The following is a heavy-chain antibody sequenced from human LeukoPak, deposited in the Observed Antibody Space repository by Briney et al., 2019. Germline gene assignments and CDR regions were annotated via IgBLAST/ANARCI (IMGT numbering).Heavy chain of an antibody. V-gene: IGHV3-23*01. CDR3: AKLQINYVTPRGAQNFDY. CDR2: ISGSGGST. Sequence: PGGSLRLSCAASGFTFSSYAMSWVRQAPGKGLEWVSAISGSGGSTYYADSVKGRFTISRDNSKNTLYLQMNSLRAEDTAVYYCAKLQINYVTPRGAQNFDYWGQGTLVTVSS. J-gene: IGHJ4*02. D-gene: IGHD4-23*01. CDR1: GFTFSSYA.